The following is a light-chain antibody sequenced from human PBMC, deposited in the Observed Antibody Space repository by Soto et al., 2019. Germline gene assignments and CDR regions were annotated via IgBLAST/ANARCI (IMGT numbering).Light chain of an antibody. Sequence: QSVLTQPASVSGSPGQSISISCTGTSSDVGGYDSVSWYQQHPGKAPKLMIFEVTNRPSGVSNRFSGSKSGNTASLTISGLQADDEGDYYCCSYTSSSTFVVFGGGTQLTVL. V-gene: IGLV2-14*01. CDR3: CSYTSSSTFVV. CDR1: SSDVGGYDS. J-gene: IGLJ3*02. CDR2: EVT.